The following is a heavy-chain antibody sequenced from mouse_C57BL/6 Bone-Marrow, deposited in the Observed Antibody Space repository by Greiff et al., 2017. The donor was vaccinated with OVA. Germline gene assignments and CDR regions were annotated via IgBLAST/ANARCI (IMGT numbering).Heavy chain of an antibody. CDR2: IWSGGST. V-gene: IGHV2-2*01. J-gene: IGHJ2*01. CDR3: ARNFFYYYGSSYLDY. CDR1: GFSLTSYG. D-gene: IGHD1-1*01. Sequence: VQRVESGPGLVQPSQSLSITCTVSGFSLTSYGVHWVRQSPGKGLEWLGVIWSGGSTDYNAAFISRLSISKDNSKSQVFFKMNSLQADDTAIYYCARNFFYYYGSSYLDYWGQGTTLTVSS.